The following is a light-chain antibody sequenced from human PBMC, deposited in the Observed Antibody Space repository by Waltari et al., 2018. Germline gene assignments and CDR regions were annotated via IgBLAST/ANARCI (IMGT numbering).Light chain of an antibody. CDR2: YGS. Sequence: QSALTQPVSVSGSPGQSVTISCTGTSNNVGDYNLVSWFQHHPDQAPKLLIFYGSNRPPGVANRFSGSKSGNTASLTISGLQAEDEADYYCCSYSTGGSWMFGGGTKLTVL. CDR1: SNNVGDYNL. J-gene: IGLJ3*02. V-gene: IGLV2-23*01. CDR3: CSYSTGGSWM.